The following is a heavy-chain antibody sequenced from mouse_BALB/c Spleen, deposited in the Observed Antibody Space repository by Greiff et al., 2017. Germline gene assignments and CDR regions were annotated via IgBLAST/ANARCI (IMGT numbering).Heavy chain of an antibody. J-gene: IGHJ4*01. V-gene: IGHV5-6-4*01. CDR2: ISSGGSYT. CDR3: TRELTEGYAMDY. Sequence: EVQGVESGGGLVKPGGSLKLSCAASGFTFSSYTMSWVRQTPEKRLEWVATISSGGSYTYYPDSVKGRFTISRDNAKNTLYLQMSSLKSEDTAMYYCTRELTEGYAMDYWGQGTSVTVSS. CDR1: GFTFSSYT. D-gene: IGHD4-1*01.